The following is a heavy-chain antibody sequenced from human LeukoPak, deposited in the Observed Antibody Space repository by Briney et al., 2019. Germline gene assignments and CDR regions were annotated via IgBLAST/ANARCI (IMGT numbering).Heavy chain of an antibody. D-gene: IGHD5-12*01. CDR3: ARAGRGYSGYDYVDY. V-gene: IGHV3-74*01. CDR2: INSDGSST. CDR1: GFTFSSYW. Sequence: GGSLGLSCAASGFTFSSYWMHWVRQAPGKGLVWVSRINSDGSSTSYADSVKGRFTISRDNAKNTLYLQMNSLRAEDTAVYYCARAGRGYSGYDYVDYWGQGTLVTVSS. J-gene: IGHJ4*02.